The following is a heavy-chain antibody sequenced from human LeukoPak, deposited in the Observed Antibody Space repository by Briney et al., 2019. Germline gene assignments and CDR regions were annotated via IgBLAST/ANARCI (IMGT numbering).Heavy chain of an antibody. D-gene: IGHD1-1*01. V-gene: IGHV4-39*01. CDR2: IYYSGST. CDR1: GGSISSSSYY. J-gene: IGHJ4*02. Sequence: SGTLSLTCTVSGGSISSSSYYWGWIRQPPGKGLEWIGSIYYSGSTYYNPSLKSRVTLSVDTSKNQFSLKLSSVTAADTAVYYCARRTTTGTTDYWGQGTLVTVSS. CDR3: ARRTTTGTTDY.